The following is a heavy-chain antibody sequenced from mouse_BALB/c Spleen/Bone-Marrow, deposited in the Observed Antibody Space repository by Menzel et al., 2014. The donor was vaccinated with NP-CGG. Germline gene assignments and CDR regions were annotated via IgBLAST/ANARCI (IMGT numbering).Heavy chain of an antibody. J-gene: IGHJ4*01. CDR1: DYTFTSYW. CDR3: ARQITTVDYAMDY. D-gene: IGHD1-1*01. Sequence: VHRKNSGADLTKPSASGKMSCKAYDYTFTSYWMHWVKQRPGQGLEWIGYINPSTGYTEYNQEFKDKATLTADKSSSXAYMQLSSLTSEDSAVYYCARQITTVDYAMDYFSHTTTADVSS. CDR2: INPSTGYT. V-gene: IGHV1-7*01.